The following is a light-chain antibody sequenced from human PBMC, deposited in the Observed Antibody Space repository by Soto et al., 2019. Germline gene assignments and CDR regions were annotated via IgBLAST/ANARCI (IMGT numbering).Light chain of an antibody. V-gene: IGKV1-9*01. CDR2: AAV. J-gene: IGKJ4*01. Sequence: DIHLTQSPTLLSASAGDRVTITCRTSKGISQYVAWYQQKPGKAPKLLIYAAVVLQGGIPSRFSGSGSATEFILTISGLQPEDFATYYCQQGNYYPCTFGGGTRVEIK. CDR1: KGISQY. CDR3: QQGNYYPCT.